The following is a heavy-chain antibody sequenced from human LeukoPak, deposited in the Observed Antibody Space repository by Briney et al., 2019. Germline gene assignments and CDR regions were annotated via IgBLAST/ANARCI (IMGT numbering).Heavy chain of an antibody. D-gene: IGHD3-3*01. CDR3: ARGDFFGY. J-gene: IGHJ4*02. CDR2: IYYSGST. Sequence: ASETLSLTCTVSGGSISSYYWSWIRQPPGKGLEWIGYIYYSGSTNYNPSLKSRVTISVDTSKNQFSLKLSSVTAADTAVYYCARGDFFGYWGQGTLVTVSS. V-gene: IGHV4-59*12. CDR1: GGSISSYY.